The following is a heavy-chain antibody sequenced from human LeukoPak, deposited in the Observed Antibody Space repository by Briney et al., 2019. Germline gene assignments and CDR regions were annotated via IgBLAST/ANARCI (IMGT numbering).Heavy chain of an antibody. D-gene: IGHD6-19*01. CDR1: GFTFSGYA. CDR3: AKVTAVAGTETSDYYYYGMDV. Sequence: GGSLRLSCAASGFTFSGYAMTWVRQAPGKGLEWVSAISGRGDASYYAESVKGRFTISRDNSKSTLYLQMNSLRAEDTAVYYCAKVTAVAGTETSDYYYYGMDVWGQGTTVTVSS. CDR2: ISGRGDAS. J-gene: IGHJ6*02. V-gene: IGHV3-23*01.